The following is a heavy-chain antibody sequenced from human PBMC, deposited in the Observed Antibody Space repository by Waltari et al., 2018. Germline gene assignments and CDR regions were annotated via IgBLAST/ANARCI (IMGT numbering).Heavy chain of an antibody. J-gene: IGHJ3*02. D-gene: IGHD2-21*01. CDR1: GGSFSGYY. V-gene: IGHV4-34*01. CDR2: INHSGST. CDR3: ARLRVIVVVRLCAFDI. Sequence: QVQLQQWGAGLLKPSETLSLTCAVYGGSFSGYYWRWIRQPPGKGLEWIGEINHSGSTNYNPSLKSRVPISVDTSKNQFSLKLSSVTAADTAVYYCARLRVIVVVRLCAFDIWGQGTMVTVSS.